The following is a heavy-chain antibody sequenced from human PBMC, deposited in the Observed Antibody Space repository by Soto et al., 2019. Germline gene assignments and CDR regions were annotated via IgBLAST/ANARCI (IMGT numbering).Heavy chain of an antibody. CDR3: ARACHEYGDGHYFDY. V-gene: IGHV4-30-2*01. J-gene: IGHJ4*02. CDR1: RGAISRGGYS. Sequence: QLQLQESGSGLVKPSQTLSLTCAVSRGAISRGGYSWSWIRQPPGKGLEWVGYIYHSGSTYYNPYLNSRVTISVDRCTTQFPLKLSAVTAADTAVYYCARACHEYGDGHYFDYWGQGTLVTVSS. CDR2: IYHSGST. D-gene: IGHD4-17*01.